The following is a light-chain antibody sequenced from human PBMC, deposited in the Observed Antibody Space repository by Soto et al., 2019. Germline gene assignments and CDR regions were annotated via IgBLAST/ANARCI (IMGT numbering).Light chain of an antibody. V-gene: IGKV3-15*01. CDR1: QYIASN. Sequence: EVIMTQSPATLSVSPGARATLSCRASQYIASNLAWYRQKPGQAPRLLIYRASTRATGIPARISGSGSGTEFTLTLSSLQSEDFAVYYCQQYNNWPPLTFGGGTKVEIK. CDR2: RAS. J-gene: IGKJ4*01. CDR3: QQYNNWPPLT.